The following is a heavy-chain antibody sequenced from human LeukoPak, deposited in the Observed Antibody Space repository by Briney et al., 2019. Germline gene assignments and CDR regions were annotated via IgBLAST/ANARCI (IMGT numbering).Heavy chain of an antibody. CDR1: GGSISGSSYY. CDR2: IYYSGST. V-gene: IGHV4-39*07. J-gene: IGHJ4*02. D-gene: IGHD3-10*01. CDR3: ARVGDYYGSSDY. Sequence: SETLSLTCTVSGGSISGSSYYWGWIRQPPGKGLEWIGSIYYSGSTYYNPSLKSRVTISVDKSKNQFSLKLSSVTAADTAVYYCARVGDYYGSSDYWGQGTLVTVSS.